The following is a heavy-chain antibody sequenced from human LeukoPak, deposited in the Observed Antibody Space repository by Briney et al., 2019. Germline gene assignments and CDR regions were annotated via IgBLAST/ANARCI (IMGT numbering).Heavy chain of an antibody. CDR3: ARSPSMVRGVHDY. D-gene: IGHD3-10*01. CDR2: IYYSGST. J-gene: IGHJ4*02. Sequence: SETLSLTCTVPGGSISSGGSYWSWIRQHPGKGLEWIGYIYYSGSTYYNPSLKSRVTISVDTSKNQFSLKLSSVTAADTAVYYCARSPSMVRGVHDYWGQGTLVTVSS. CDR1: GGSISSGGSY. V-gene: IGHV4-31*03.